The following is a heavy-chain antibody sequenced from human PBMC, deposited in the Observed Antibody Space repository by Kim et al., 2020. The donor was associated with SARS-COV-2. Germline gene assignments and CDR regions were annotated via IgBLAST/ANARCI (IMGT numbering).Heavy chain of an antibody. Sequence: ASVKVSCKASGYTFTSYAMHWVRQAPGQRLEWMGWINAGNGNTKYSQKFQGRVTITRDTSASTAYMELSSLRSEDTAVYYCAREDDGSGSYYFDYWGQGTLVTVSS. CDR1: GYTFTSYA. CDR2: INAGNGNT. V-gene: IGHV1-3*01. D-gene: IGHD3-10*01. CDR3: AREDDGSGSYYFDY. J-gene: IGHJ4*02.